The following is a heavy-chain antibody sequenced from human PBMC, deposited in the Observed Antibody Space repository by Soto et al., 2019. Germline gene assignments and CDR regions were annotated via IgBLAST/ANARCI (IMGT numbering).Heavy chain of an antibody. Sequence: GSVKVSCKASGYTFTSYDVSWVRQATGQGLEWMGWMNPGSGDTGYAQKFQGRVTMTRDISIATAYMELNSLTSEDTAIYYCARMESFGSLNWFDPWGQGTLVTVSS. V-gene: IGHV1-8*01. CDR1: GYTFTSYD. CDR3: ARMESFGSLNWFDP. CDR2: MNPGSGDT. J-gene: IGHJ5*02. D-gene: IGHD5-18*01.